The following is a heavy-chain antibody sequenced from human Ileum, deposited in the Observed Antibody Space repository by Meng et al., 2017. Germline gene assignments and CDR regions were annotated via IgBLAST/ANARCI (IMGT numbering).Heavy chain of an antibody. Sequence: VQLQQLGAGLLRPSETLPLTCGVYGGFISAYDWSWIRKPPGKGLEWIGEINHSATTYYSPSLMGRGSVSVDTSKNQFYLKLTSVTAADTAVYYCARSERSVYWYFDLWGRGTLVTVSS. CDR1: GGFISAYD. D-gene: IGHD1-26*01. V-gene: IGHV4-34*01. J-gene: IGHJ2*01. CDR3: ARSERSVYWYFDL. CDR2: INHSATT.